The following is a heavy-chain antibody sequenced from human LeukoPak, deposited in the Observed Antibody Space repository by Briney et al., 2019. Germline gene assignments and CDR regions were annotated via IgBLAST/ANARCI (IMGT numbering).Heavy chain of an antibody. CDR1: GGSISSSSYY. CDR3: ASLTNGPREKMATIRGGFYFDY. Sequence: KPSETLSPTCTVSGGSISSSSYYWGWIRQPPGKGLEWIGSIYYSGSTYYNPSLKSRITISVNTSKNQFSLKLSSVTAADTAVYYCASLTNGPREKMATIRGGFYFDYWGQGTLVTVSS. J-gene: IGHJ4*02. CDR2: IYYSGST. V-gene: IGHV4-39*01. D-gene: IGHD5-24*01.